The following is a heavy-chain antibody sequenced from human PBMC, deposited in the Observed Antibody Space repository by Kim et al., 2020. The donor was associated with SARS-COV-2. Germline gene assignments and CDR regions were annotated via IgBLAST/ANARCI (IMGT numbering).Heavy chain of an antibody. Sequence: SETLSLTCAVYGGSFSGYYWNWIRQPPGKGLEWIGEINHSGSTNYNPSLKSRVSISADKSKNQFSLRLSSVTAADTAVYYCARGPGSAVTRPNNWLDPWG. CDR1: GGSFSGYY. CDR3: ARGPGSAVTRPNNWLDP. D-gene: IGHD4-17*01. V-gene: IGHV4-34*01. CDR2: INHSGST. J-gene: IGHJ5*02.